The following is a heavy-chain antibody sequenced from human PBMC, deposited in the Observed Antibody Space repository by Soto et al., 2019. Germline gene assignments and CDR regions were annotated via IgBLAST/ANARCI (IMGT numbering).Heavy chain of an antibody. CDR3: ARGRDGYSYGYPSYYFDY. CDR1: GDSVSSNSAA. V-gene: IGHV6-1*01. J-gene: IGHJ4*02. CDR2: TYYRSKWYN. D-gene: IGHD5-18*01. Sequence: SQTLSLTCAISGDSVSSNSAAWNWIRQSPSRGLEWLGRTYYRSKWYNDYAVSVKSRITINPDTSKNQFSLQLNSVTPEDTAVYYCARGRDGYSYGYPSYYFDYWGQGTLVTVSS.